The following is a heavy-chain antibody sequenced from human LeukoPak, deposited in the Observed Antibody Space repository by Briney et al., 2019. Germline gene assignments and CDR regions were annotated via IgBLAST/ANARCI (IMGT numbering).Heavy chain of an antibody. J-gene: IGHJ6*03. Sequence: SETLSLTCTVSGGSISSGGYYWSWIRQHPGKGLEWIGYIYYSGSTYYNPSLKSRVTISVDTSKNQFSLKLSSVTAADTAVYYCARAVVPAPIEGLYYYMDVWGKGTTVTVSS. CDR1: GGSISSGGYY. V-gene: IGHV4-31*03. CDR3: ARAVVPAPIEGLYYYMDV. CDR2: IYYSGST. D-gene: IGHD2-2*02.